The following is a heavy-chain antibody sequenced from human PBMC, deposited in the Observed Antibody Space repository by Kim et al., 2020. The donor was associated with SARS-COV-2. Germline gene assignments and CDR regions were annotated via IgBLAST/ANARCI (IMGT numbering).Heavy chain of an antibody. CDR3: ARARLYGSGSVGPFDY. J-gene: IGHJ4*02. D-gene: IGHD3-10*01. CDR1: GGSISSYY. Sequence: SETLSLTCTVSGGSISSYYWSWIRQPPGKGLEWIGYIYYSGSTNYNPSLKSRVTISVDTSKNQFSLKLSSVTAADTAVYYCARARLYGSGSVGPFDYWGQGTLVTVSS. V-gene: IGHV4-59*01. CDR2: IYYSGST.